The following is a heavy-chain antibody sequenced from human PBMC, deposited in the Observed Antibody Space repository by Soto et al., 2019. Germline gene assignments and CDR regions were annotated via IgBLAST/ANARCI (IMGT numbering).Heavy chain of an antibody. CDR3: ARDYDFWSGRGGMDV. CDR2: ISSSSSYI. CDR1: GFTFSTYN. Sequence: EAQLVESGGGLVKPGGSLRLSCAASGFTFSTYNMNWVRQAPGKGLEWVSSISSSSSYIYYADSVKGRFIISRDNAKNSLYLQMNSLRAEDTAVYYCARDYDFWSGRGGMDVWGQGTTVTVSS. J-gene: IGHJ6*02. V-gene: IGHV3-21*01. D-gene: IGHD3-3*01.